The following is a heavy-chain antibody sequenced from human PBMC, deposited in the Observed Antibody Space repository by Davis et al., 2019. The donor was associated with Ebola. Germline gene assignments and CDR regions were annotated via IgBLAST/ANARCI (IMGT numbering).Heavy chain of an antibody. Sequence: PGGSLRLSCAASGFPFSDYYMSLIRQAPGKGLEWVSYISSSGSTIYYADSVKGRFTISRDNAKNSLFLQMNSLRDEDTAVYYCARDASSSGWPFDYWGQGTLVTVSS. J-gene: IGHJ4*02. CDR2: ISSSGSTI. D-gene: IGHD6-19*01. CDR3: ARDASSSGWPFDY. V-gene: IGHV3-11*04. CDR1: GFPFSDYY.